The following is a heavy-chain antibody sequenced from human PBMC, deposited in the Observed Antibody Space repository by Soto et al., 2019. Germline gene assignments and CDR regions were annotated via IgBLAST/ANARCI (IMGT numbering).Heavy chain of an antibody. CDR1: GYTFTTYG. CDR2: ISAYNGDA. CDR3: ARDGVDYCERHGYYWYKIFAY. D-gene: IGHD3-22*01. J-gene: IGHJ4*02. V-gene: IGHV1-18*01. Sequence: ASVKVSCKASGYTFTTYGISWVRQAPGQGLEWMGWISAYNGDANYAPKLQGRVSMTTDTPTSTAYMELRSLTSDDTAVYYCARDGVDYCERHGYYWYKIFAYWGQGTLVTVSS.